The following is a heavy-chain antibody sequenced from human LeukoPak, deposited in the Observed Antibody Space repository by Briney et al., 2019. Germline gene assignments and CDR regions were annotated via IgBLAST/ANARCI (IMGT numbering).Heavy chain of an antibody. CDR3: ASNSGRYCSSTSCYISRPYNWFDP. Sequence: GGSLRLSCAASGFTFSSYSMNWVRQAPGKGLEWVSSISSSSSYIYYAASVKGRFTISRDNAKNSLYLQMNSLRAEDTAVYYCASNSGRYCSSTSCYISRPYNWFDPWGQGTLVTVSS. CDR1: GFTFSSYS. CDR2: ISSSSSYI. J-gene: IGHJ5*02. V-gene: IGHV3-21*01. D-gene: IGHD2-2*02.